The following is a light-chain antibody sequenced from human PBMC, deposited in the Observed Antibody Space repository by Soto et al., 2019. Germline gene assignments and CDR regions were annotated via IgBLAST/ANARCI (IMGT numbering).Light chain of an antibody. Sequence: IVMTQSPLSLPVTTGEQAAISCRSSQSLIHTNIYNYLDWYLQKPGQSPQLLIYLDSNSASGVTDRFSGSGSGTDFTLKRSRVDAEDVGIYYCIQARQTPCTFGPGTKV. CDR3: IQARQTPCT. CDR1: QSLIHTNIYNY. J-gene: IGKJ3*01. CDR2: LDS. V-gene: IGKV2-28*01.